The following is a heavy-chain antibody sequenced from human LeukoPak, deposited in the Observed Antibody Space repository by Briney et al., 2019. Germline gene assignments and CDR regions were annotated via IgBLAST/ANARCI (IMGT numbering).Heavy chain of an antibody. V-gene: IGHV3-53*04. Sequence: GGSLRLSCVASGFTVSSNYIRWVRPAPGKGLEWVSVIYSAGNTYYADSVKGRFTISRHNSENTLYLHMNSLRVEDTAVYFCARGGTPGYSSGRIDYWGQGTLVTVSS. CDR3: ARGGTPGYSSGRIDY. D-gene: IGHD6-19*01. J-gene: IGHJ4*02. CDR1: GFTVSSNY. CDR2: IYSAGNT.